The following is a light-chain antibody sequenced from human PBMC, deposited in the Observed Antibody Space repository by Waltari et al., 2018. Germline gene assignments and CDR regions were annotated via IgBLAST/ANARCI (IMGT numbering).Light chain of an antibody. CDR2: KAS. Sequence: DIQMTQSPSTLSASGGDRVTITCRASQSISSWLAWYQQKPGKAPKLLNYKASSLESGVPSRFSGSGSGTEFTLTISSLQPDDFATYYCQQYNSYSYTFGQGTKLEIK. CDR1: QSISSW. J-gene: IGKJ2*01. CDR3: QQYNSYSYT. V-gene: IGKV1-5*03.